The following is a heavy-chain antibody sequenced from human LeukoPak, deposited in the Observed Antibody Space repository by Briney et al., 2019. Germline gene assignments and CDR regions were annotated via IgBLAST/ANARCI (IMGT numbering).Heavy chain of an antibody. CDR2: IYHSGST. D-gene: IGHD6-13*01. V-gene: IGHV4-38-2*02. Sequence: SETLSLTCTVSGYSISSGYYWGWIRQPPGKGLEWIGSIYHSGSTYYNPSLKSRVTISVDTSKNQFFLKLSSVTAADTAVYYCARVLAAGSYMDVWGKGTTVTVSS. CDR1: GYSISSGYY. CDR3: ARVLAAGSYMDV. J-gene: IGHJ6*03.